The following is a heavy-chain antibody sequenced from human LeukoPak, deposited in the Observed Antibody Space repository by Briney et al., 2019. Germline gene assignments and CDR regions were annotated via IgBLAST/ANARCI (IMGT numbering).Heavy chain of an antibody. CDR3: AREVYYYDSSGYRDC. CDR1: GGTFSSYA. Sequence: ASVKVSCKASGGTFSSYAISWVRQAPGQGLEWMGRIIPIFGTANYAQKFQGRVTITTDESTSTAYMELSSLRSEDTAVYYCAREVYYYDSSGYRDCWGQGTLVTVSS. CDR2: IIPIFGTA. V-gene: IGHV1-69*05. D-gene: IGHD3-22*01. J-gene: IGHJ4*02.